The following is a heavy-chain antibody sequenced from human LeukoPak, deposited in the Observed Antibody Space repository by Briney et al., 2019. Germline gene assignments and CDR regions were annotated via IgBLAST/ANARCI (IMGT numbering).Heavy chain of an antibody. V-gene: IGHV1-2*02. CDR2: INPNSGGT. Sequence: ASVKVSCKASGYTFTGYYMHWARQAPGQGLEWMGWINPNSGGTNYAQKFQGRVTMTRDTSISTAYMELSRLRSDDTAVYYCARDGGVPAAGTSDYWGQGTLVTVSS. J-gene: IGHJ4*02. CDR1: GYTFTGYY. D-gene: IGHD6-13*01. CDR3: ARDGGVPAAGTSDY.